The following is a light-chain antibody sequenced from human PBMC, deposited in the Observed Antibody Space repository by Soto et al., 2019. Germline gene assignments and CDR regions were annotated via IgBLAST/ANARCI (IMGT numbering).Light chain of an antibody. V-gene: IGLV2-11*01. CDR1: SSDVGGYNR. CDR2: DVS. J-gene: IGLJ1*01. Sequence: QSALTQPRSVSGSPGQSVTISCTGTSSDVGGYNRVSWYQQHPRKAPELMIYDVSKRPSGVPDRFSGSKSGNTASLTISGLQAEDEADYYCCSYAGSYTIYVFGIGTKVTVL. CDR3: CSYAGSYTIYV.